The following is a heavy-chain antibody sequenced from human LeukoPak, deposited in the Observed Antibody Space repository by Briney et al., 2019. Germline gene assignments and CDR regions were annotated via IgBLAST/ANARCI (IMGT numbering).Heavy chain of an antibody. Sequence: SVKVSCKASGGTFSSYAISWVRQAPGQGLEWMGGIIPIFGTANYAQKFQGRVTVTADESTSTAYMELSSLRSEDTAVYYCARALPAARLNWFDPWGQGTLVTVSS. CDR3: ARALPAARLNWFDP. J-gene: IGHJ5*02. CDR2: IIPIFGTA. CDR1: GGTFSSYA. D-gene: IGHD2-2*01. V-gene: IGHV1-69*13.